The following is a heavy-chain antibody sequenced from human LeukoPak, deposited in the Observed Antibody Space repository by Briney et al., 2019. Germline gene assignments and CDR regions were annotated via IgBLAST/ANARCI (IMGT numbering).Heavy chain of an antibody. J-gene: IGHJ4*02. CDR1: GFTFSSYV. V-gene: IGHV3-23*01. CDR3: AKLSLGDFEYFDY. D-gene: IGHD2-21*02. Sequence: GGSLRLSCVSSGFTFSSYVMSWVRQAPGEGLEWVSSISVAGATTDYADSVKGRFTISRDNSKSTVYLQMNGLRVEDTALYYCAKLSLGDFEYFDYWGQGTLVTVSS. CDR2: ISVAGATT.